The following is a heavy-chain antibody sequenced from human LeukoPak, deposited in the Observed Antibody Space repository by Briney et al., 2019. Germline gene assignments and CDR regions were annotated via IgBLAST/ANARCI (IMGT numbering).Heavy chain of an antibody. CDR2: ISWNSGSI. CDR3: AKDRGLGN. V-gene: IGHV3-9*01. Sequence: GGSLRLSCAASGFDFTIYSINWVRQAPGKGLEWVSGISWNSGSIGYADSVKGRFTISRDNAKNSLYLQMNSLRAEDTALYYCAKDRGLGNWGQGTLVTVSS. CDR1: GFDFTIYS. J-gene: IGHJ4*02.